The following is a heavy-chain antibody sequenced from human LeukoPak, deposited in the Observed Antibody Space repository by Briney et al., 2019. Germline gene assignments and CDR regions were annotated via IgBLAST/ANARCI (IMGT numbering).Heavy chain of an antibody. CDR2: ISASGDTT. V-gene: IGHV3-23*01. CDR3: AKDGRSGNYWNYYYYMDV. CDR1: GFPFSAYA. Sequence: GGSLRLSCAASGFPFSAYAMSWVRQAPGKGLEWVSAISASGDTTYYADSVKGRFTISRDNSKNTLYLQMISLRADDTALYYCAKDGRSGNYWNYYYYMDVWGKGTTVIISS. D-gene: IGHD3-10*01. J-gene: IGHJ6*03.